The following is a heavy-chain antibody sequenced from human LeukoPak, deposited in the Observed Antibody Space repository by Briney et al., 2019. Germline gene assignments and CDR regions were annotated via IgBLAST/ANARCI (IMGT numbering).Heavy chain of an antibody. Sequence: SETLSLTCTVSGGSISSYYWSWIRQPAEKGLEWIGRIYTSGSTNYNASLKSRVSMSVDTSKNQFSLKLSSVTAADTAVFYRARENSGSYREFDYWGQGTLVTVSS. D-gene: IGHD1-26*01. CDR1: GGSISSYY. V-gene: IGHV4-4*07. CDR3: ARENSGSYREFDY. CDR2: IYTSGST. J-gene: IGHJ4*02.